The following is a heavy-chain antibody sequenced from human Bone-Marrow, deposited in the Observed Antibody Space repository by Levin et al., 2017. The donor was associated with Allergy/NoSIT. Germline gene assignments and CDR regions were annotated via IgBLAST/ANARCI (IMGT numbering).Heavy chain of an antibody. J-gene: IGHJ3*02. V-gene: IGHV1-2*02. Sequence: GGSLRLSCKASGYTFTDYYIHWVRQAPGQGLQWMGWINPDSGGTNYAQKFQGRVTLTRDTSISTAYMELSRLRSDDTAVYYCATYSSGWFPHDAFDIWGQGTVVTVSS. CDR3: ATYSSGWFPHDAFDI. D-gene: IGHD6-19*01. CDR2: INPDSGGT. CDR1: GYTFTDYY.